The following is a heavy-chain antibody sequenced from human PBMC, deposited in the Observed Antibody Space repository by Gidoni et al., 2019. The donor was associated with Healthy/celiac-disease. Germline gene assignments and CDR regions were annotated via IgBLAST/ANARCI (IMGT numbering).Heavy chain of an antibody. CDR2: ISDSNGNT. V-gene: IGHV1-18*01. J-gene: IGHJ4*02. CDR1: VYTFTSSG. Sequence: QVQLVQSGAEVTKLGASVKVSCKASVYTFTSSGISLVRQSPGQGLEWMGWISDSNGNTNYAQKLQGRVTMTTDTSTSTAYMELRSLRSDDTAVYYCARSGSITIFGVVIPNDYWGQGTLVTVSS. D-gene: IGHD3-3*01. CDR3: ARSGSITIFGVVIPNDY.